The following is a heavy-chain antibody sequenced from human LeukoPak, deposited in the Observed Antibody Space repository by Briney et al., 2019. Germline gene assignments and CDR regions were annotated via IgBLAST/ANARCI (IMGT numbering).Heavy chain of an antibody. CDR2: INHSGST. Sequence: SETLSLTCAVYGGSFSGYYWSWVRQPPGKGLEWIGEINHSGSTNYNPSLKSRVTISVDTSKNQFSLKLSSVTAADTAVYYCARDLLRGSYYFDYWGQGTLVTVSS. V-gene: IGHV4-34*01. D-gene: IGHD2-21*01. CDR1: GGSFSGYY. J-gene: IGHJ4*02. CDR3: ARDLLRGSYYFDY.